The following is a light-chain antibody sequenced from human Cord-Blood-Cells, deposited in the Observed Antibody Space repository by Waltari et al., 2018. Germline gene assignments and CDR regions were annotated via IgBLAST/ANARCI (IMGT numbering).Light chain of an antibody. CDR1: SSDVGSYNH. Sequence: QSALTQPASVSGSPGQSITIPCTGTSSDVGSYNHVSWYQQHPGQAPKLMIYEVNKRPSGVSNRFSGSKSGNTASLTSSGRQAEDEADYYCCSYAGSSTLYGFGTGTKVTVL. V-gene: IGLV2-23*02. CDR2: EVN. J-gene: IGLJ1*01. CDR3: CSYAGSSTLYG.